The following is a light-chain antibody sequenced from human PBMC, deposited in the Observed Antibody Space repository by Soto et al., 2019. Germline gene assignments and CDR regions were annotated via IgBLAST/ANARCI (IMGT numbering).Light chain of an antibody. CDR1: QSLLHINGFNY. Sequence: EIVMTQSPLSLPFILGEPASISCRSSQSLLHINGFNYLDWYLQRPGQSPQLLIYMASSRASGVPDRFSGSGSGTDFTLRISRVEAEDLGVYYCMQAVQPPWSFGQGTKVDIK. CDR2: MAS. V-gene: IGKV2-28*01. J-gene: IGKJ1*01. CDR3: MQAVQPPWS.